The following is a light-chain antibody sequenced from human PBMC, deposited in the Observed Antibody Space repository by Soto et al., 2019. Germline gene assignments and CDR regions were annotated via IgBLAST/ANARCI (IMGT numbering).Light chain of an antibody. CDR2: LDSDGSH. J-gene: IGLJ2*01. CDR1: SGHSSYA. V-gene: IGLV4-69*01. Sequence: QSVLTQSPSASASLGASVKLTCTLSSGHSSYAIAWHQQQPEKGPRYLMKLDSDGSHTKGDAIPDRFSGSSSGAERYLTISSRQSEDEADYYCQTWGTGIHVVFGGGPKLTVL. CDR3: QTWGTGIHVV.